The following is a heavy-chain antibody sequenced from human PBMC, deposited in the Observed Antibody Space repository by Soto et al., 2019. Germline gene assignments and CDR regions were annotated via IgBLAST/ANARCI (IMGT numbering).Heavy chain of an antibody. V-gene: IGHV4-59*08. D-gene: IGHD1-1*01. CDR3: ARHYNWNGADFDY. J-gene: IGHJ4*02. Sequence: ASGTLSLTCTVSGGSISSYYWSWIRQPPGKGLEWIGYIYYSGSTNYNPSLKSRVTISVDTSKNQFSLKLSSVTAADTAVYYCARHYNWNGADFDYWGQGTLVTVSS. CDR2: IYYSGST. CDR1: GGSISSYY.